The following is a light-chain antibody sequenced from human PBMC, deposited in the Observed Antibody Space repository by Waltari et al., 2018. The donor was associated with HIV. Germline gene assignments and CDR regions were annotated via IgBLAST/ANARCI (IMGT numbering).Light chain of an antibody. CDR1: QSVDVY. J-gene: IGKJ2*01. V-gene: IGKV1-39*01. CDR2: ASS. Sequence: DIQMTQSPSSLSASVGDTDTITCRASQSVDVYVNWYQHKPGKAPKLLIFASSSLQSGVPSRFSVSRSGTDFSLTITGLQPEDFATYFCQQSDDTPYTFGQGTKLEIK. CDR3: QQSDDTPYT.